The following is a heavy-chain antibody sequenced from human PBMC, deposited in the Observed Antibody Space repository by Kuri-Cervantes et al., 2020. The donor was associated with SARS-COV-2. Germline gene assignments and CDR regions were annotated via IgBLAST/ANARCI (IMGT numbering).Heavy chain of an antibody. CDR1: GGSISSSSYY. CDR2: IYYSGST. CDR3: AGVPANWWKGAFDI. Sequence: SETLSLTCTVSGGSISSSSYYLGWIRQPPGKGLEWIGSIYYSGSTYYNPSLKSRVTISVDTSKNQFSLKLSSVTAADTAVYYCAGVPANWWKGAFDIWRQGTMVTVSS. D-gene: IGHD2-8*02. V-gene: IGHV4-39*01. J-gene: IGHJ3*02.